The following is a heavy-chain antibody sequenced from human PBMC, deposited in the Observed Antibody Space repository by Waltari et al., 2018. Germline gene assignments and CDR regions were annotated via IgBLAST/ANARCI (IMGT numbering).Heavy chain of an antibody. D-gene: IGHD3-10*01. CDR2: IYTSGST. Sequence: QVQLQESGPGLVKPSQSLSLTCNVSGGSISHGFYYWSWIRKPAGKGLEWIGRIYTSGSTDCNPSLKRRVSISLDASKNQFSLNLTSVTAADTAVYYCMREGIWGQGTQVTVSS. CDR1: GGSISHGFYY. J-gene: IGHJ4*02. CDR3: MREGI. V-gene: IGHV4-61*02.